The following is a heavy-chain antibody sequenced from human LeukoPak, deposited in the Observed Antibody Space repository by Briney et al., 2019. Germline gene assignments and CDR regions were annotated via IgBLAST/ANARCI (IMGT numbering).Heavy chain of an antibody. CDR3: ARMSYPSDY. CDR1: GFTFSSYS. Sequence: GGSLRLSCAASGFTFSSYSMNWVRQAPGKGLEWVSYISSSSSTIYYADSVKGRFTISRDNSKNTLYLQMNSLRAEDTAVYYCARMSYPSDYWGQGALVTVSS. D-gene: IGHD1-26*01. V-gene: IGHV3-48*01. J-gene: IGHJ4*02. CDR2: ISSSSSTI.